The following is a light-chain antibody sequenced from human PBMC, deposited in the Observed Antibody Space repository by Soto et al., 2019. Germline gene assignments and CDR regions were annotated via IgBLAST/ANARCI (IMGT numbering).Light chain of an antibody. V-gene: IGKV3D-15*01. CDR3: QQYNSYSLT. Sequence: EIVMTQSPATLSVSPGERATLSCRASQSVNIYLAWYQQKPGQAPRLLIFGASYMATGIPARFSGSGSGTEFNLTISSLQPDDVATYYCQQYNSYSLTFGGGTKVEIK. CDR1: QSVNIY. J-gene: IGKJ4*01. CDR2: GAS.